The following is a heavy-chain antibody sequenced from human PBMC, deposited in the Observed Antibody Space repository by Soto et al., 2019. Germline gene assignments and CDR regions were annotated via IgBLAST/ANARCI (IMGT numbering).Heavy chain of an antibody. CDR2: IYYSGST. Sequence: SETQCLTCTVSGGTSGGGGDYWSWIRQPPGKGLEWIGSIYYSGSTYYNPSLKSRVTISVDTSKNQFSLKLSSVTAADTAVYYCASPKIAFYNWFDPWGQGTLVTVSS. CDR3: ASPKIAFYNWFDP. D-gene: IGHD3-3*02. V-gene: IGHV4-39*01. J-gene: IGHJ5*02. CDR1: GGTSGGGGDY.